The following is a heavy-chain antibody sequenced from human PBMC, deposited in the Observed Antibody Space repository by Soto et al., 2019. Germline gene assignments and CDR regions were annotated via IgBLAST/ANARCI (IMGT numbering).Heavy chain of an antibody. CDR3: AVRGYSYHDAFDI. V-gene: IGHV1-46*01. Sequence: QVQLVQSGAEVKKPGASVKVSCKASGYTFTSYYMHWVRQAPGQGLEWMGIINPSGGSTSYAQKFQGRVTMTRDTSTSTVYMELSSLRSEDTAVYYCAVRGYSYHDAFDIWGQGTMVTVSS. D-gene: IGHD5-18*01. CDR1: GYTFTSYY. CDR2: INPSGGST. J-gene: IGHJ3*02.